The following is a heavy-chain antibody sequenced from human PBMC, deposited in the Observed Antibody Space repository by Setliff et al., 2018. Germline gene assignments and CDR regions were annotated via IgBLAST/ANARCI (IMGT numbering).Heavy chain of an antibody. J-gene: IGHJ4*02. CDR1: GYTFAGYY. D-gene: IGHD5-12*01. CDR2: INPNTGDT. Sequence: EASVKVSCKASGYTFAGYYIHWVRQAPGHAPEWMGWINPNTGDTKYTQNFQGRGTMTSDTSISTAYMEVSRLTSDDTAVYFCARDQGYRGYGNFDFWGQGALVTVSS. V-gene: IGHV1-2*02. CDR3: ARDQGYRGYGNFDF.